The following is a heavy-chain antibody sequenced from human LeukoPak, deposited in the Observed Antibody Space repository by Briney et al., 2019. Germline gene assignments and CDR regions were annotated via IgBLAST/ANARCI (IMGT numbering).Heavy chain of an antibody. D-gene: IGHD2-15*01. CDR3: VRDMGHSRHYFEY. Sequence: GGSLRLSCAASGFPFNSFFLNWVRLTPGRELEWVACISQDGSETFYMDSVRGRFIISRDNTKNSLYLQMDSLRAEDTAVYFCVRDMGHSRHYFEYWGQGALVTVSS. J-gene: IGHJ4*02. CDR2: ISQDGSET. CDR1: GFPFNSFF. V-gene: IGHV3-7*01.